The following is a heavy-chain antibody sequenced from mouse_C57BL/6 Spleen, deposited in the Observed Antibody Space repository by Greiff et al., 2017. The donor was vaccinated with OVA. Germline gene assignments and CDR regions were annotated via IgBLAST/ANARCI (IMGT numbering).Heavy chain of an antibody. Sequence: VQLQQPGAELVKPGASVKLSCKASGYTFTSYWMHWVKQRPGQGLEWIGVIHPNSGSTNYNEKFKSKATLTVDKSSSTAYMQLSSLTSEDSAVYYCARGDDYVLFAYWGQGTLVTVSA. CDR1: GYTFTSYW. CDR2: IHPNSGST. D-gene: IGHD2-4*01. J-gene: IGHJ3*01. V-gene: IGHV1-64*01. CDR3: ARGDDYVLFAY.